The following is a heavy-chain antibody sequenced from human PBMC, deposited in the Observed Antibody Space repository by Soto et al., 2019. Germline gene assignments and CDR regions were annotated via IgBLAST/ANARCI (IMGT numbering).Heavy chain of an antibody. D-gene: IGHD6-6*01. CDR3: ARHVKYGSSTYYSYYYDMDV. CDR1: GYSFSSYW. V-gene: IGHV5-10-1*01. Sequence: GESLKISGKGSGYSFSSYWISWVLQMPGKGLEWMGRIDPSDSYTKYSPSFQGHVTISADKSISTAYLQWGSLKASDNAIYYCARHVKYGSSTYYSYYYDMDVWGQGTTVTVSS. J-gene: IGHJ6*02. CDR2: IDPSDSYT.